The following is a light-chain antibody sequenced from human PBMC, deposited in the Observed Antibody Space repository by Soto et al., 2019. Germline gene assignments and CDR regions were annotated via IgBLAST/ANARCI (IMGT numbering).Light chain of an antibody. CDR3: ASYAVSNVV. CDR2: EVS. CDR1: SSDIGGYNY. J-gene: IGLJ2*01. V-gene: IGLV2-8*01. Sequence: QSALTQPPSASGSPGQSVTLSCTGTSSDIGGYNYISWYQQHPGKAPKLMIYEVSKRPSGVPDRFSASKSGNTASLTVSGLQAEDEADYYCASYAVSNVVFGGGTKLTVL.